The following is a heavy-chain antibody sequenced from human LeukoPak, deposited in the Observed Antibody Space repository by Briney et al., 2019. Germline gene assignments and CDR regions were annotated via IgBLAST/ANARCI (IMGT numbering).Heavy chain of an antibody. Sequence: SETLSLTCTVSGGSISGYYWTWIRQSPGKGLEWIGYVYDSGSTKYNPSLKSRATTSVDTSKNQFSLKLTSVTAADTAVYYCARDIGGTLGSEDVWGKGTTVTVSS. J-gene: IGHJ6*04. D-gene: IGHD3-16*01. V-gene: IGHV4-59*12. CDR2: VYDSGST. CDR3: ARDIGGTLGSEDV. CDR1: GGSISGYY.